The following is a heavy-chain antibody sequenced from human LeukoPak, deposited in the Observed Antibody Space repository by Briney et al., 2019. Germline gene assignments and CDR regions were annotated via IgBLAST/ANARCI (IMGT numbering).Heavy chain of an antibody. V-gene: IGHV3-7*04. CDR3: ARGGGYSGYAPGSDAFDI. CDR2: IKEDGSEK. Sequence: GGSLRLSCAASGFTFSRYWMSWVRQAPGKGLEWVANIKEDGSEKYYVDSVKGRFTISRDNAKNSLYLQMNSLRAEDTAIYYCARGGGYSGYAPGSDAFDIWGQGTKVTVSS. D-gene: IGHD5-12*01. CDR1: GFTFSRYW. J-gene: IGHJ3*02.